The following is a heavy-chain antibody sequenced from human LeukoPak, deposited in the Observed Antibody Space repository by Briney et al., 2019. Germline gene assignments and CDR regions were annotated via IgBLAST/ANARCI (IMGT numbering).Heavy chain of an antibody. J-gene: IGHJ4*02. V-gene: IGHV4-59*01. CDR2: IYYSGST. Sequence: SETLSLTCTVSGGSSSSYYWSWIRQPPGKGLEWIGYIYYSGSTNYNPSLKSRVTISVDTSKNQFSLKLSSVTAADTAVYYCARAACSGGSCCFDYWGQGTLVTVSS. CDR1: GGSSSSYY. D-gene: IGHD2-15*01. CDR3: ARAACSGGSCCFDY.